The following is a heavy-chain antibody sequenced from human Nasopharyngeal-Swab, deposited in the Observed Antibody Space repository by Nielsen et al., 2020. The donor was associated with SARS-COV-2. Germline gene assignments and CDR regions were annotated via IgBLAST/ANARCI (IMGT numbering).Heavy chain of an antibody. Sequence: GESLKISCAASGFTFSSYWMSWVRQAPGKGLEWVANIKQDGSEKYYVDSVKGRFTISRDNAKNSLYLQMNSLRAEDTAVYYCARDNDDFWSDLLYMDVWGKGTTVTVSS. CDR3: ARDNDDFWSDLLYMDV. J-gene: IGHJ6*03. V-gene: IGHV3-7*03. CDR2: IKQDGSEK. CDR1: GFTFSSYW. D-gene: IGHD3-3*01.